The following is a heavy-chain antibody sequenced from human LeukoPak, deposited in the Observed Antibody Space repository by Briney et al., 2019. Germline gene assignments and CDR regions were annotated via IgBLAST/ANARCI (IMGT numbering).Heavy chain of an antibody. CDR3: ARASWAFGSGSYYSQGLDY. Sequence: GGSLRLSCAASGFTFSSYSMNWVRQAPGKGLEWVSSISGSSTYIYYADSMKGRFTISRDNAKNSLYLQMNSLRAEDTAVYYCARASWAFGSGSYYSQGLDYWGQGTLVTVSS. CDR2: ISGSSTYI. V-gene: IGHV3-21*01. CDR1: GFTFSSYS. D-gene: IGHD3-10*01. J-gene: IGHJ4*02.